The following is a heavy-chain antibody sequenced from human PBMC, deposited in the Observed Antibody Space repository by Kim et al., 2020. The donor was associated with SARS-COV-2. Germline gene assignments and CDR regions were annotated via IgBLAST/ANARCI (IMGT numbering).Heavy chain of an antibody. CDR1: GDSVSTNSVA. D-gene: IGHD6-13*01. CDR3: ARGGFYSSSWYDFDY. J-gene: IGHJ4*02. V-gene: IGHV6-1*01. CDR2: TYYRSKWYN. Sequence: SQTLSLTCAISGDSVSTNSVAWNWIRQSPSRGLEWLGRTYYRSKWYNDYALSVKSRITINPDTSKNQFSLQLNSVSPEDTAVYYCARGGFYSSSWYDFDYWGQGTLVTVSS.